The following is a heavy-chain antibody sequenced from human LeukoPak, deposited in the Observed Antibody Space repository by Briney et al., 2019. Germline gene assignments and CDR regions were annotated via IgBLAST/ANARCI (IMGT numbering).Heavy chain of an antibody. CDR1: GFIVRDNY. V-gene: IGHV3-53*05. CDR2: LYSDDST. CDR3: ARGDTAMAPFDY. Sequence: GGSLRLSCAASGFIVRDNYMNWVRQAPGKGLEWVSTLYSDDSTYYADSVKGRFTISRDNSKNTLYLQMNSLRAEDTAVYYCARGDTAMAPFDYWGQGTLVTVSS. J-gene: IGHJ4*02. D-gene: IGHD5-18*01.